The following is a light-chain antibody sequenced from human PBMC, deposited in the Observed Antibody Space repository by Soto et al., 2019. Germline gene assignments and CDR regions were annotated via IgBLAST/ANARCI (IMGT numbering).Light chain of an antibody. CDR1: IGHGGAYKY. CDR2: EVS. CDR3: SSYTSTNTQV. J-gene: IGLJ1*01. Sequence: QSALTQPASVSGTPGQSITISCTPTIGHGGAYKYVSWYQQHPDKAPKLMIYEVSNRPSGVSNRFSGSKSGNTASVTISGLQAEDEADYYCSSYTSTNTQVFGTGTKVTV. V-gene: IGLV2-14*01.